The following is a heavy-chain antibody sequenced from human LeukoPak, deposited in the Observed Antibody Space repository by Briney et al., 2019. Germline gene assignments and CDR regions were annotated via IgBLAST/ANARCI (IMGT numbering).Heavy chain of an antibody. J-gene: IGHJ4*02. Sequence: GASVKVSCKASGGTFSSYAISWVRQAPGQGLEWMGGIIPIFGTTSYAQKFQDRVTITADKSTSTAYMELSSLRSDDTAVYYCARGPITMVRSFDYWGQGTLVTVSS. CDR2: IIPIFGTT. CDR3: ARGPITMVRSFDY. V-gene: IGHV1-69*06. CDR1: GGTFSSYA. D-gene: IGHD3-10*01.